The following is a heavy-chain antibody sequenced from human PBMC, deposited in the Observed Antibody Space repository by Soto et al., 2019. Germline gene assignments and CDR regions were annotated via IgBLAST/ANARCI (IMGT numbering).Heavy chain of an antibody. Sequence: EVELVESGGGLVQPGGSLRLSCAASGFPFSTYSMSWVRQAPGKGLEWISYISASTLTTFYADSVKGRFTISRDTAQNSLYLQMNSLRDDDTAVYYCARAPQLVAPAATGFDSWGQGTLVTVSS. CDR3: ARAPQLVAPAATGFDS. CDR2: ISASTLTT. CDR1: GFPFSTYS. D-gene: IGHD2-2*01. V-gene: IGHV3-48*02. J-gene: IGHJ4*02.